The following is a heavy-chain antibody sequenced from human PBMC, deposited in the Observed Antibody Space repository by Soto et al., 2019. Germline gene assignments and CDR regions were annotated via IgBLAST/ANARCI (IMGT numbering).Heavy chain of an antibody. D-gene: IGHD6-13*01. J-gene: IGHJ4*02. CDR2: INSASGST. CDR1: GYTFTPYY. V-gene: IGHV1-46*01. CDR3: ARDVAAGDH. Sequence: QVQLVQSGAEVKKPGASVKVSCRTSGYTFTPYYIPWVRQAPGQGLEWLGIINSASGSTNYAQDFQGRVTLSMDTSTTTVYMELSGLRAVDTAIFYCARDVAAGDHWGQGTLVTVSS.